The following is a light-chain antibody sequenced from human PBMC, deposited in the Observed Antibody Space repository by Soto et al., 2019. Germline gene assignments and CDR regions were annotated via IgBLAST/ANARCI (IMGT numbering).Light chain of an antibody. J-gene: IGKJ2*01. CDR3: QQYGSAPT. Sequence: ERVMTQSPGTLSLTPCERSTLSCRASQIVSSSYLAWYQQKPGQAPRLLIYGASSRATGIPDRFRVSGSGTDFTLTISRLEPEDFAVYFCQQYGSAPTFGQGTKV. CDR2: GAS. CDR1: QIVSSSY. V-gene: IGKV3-20*01.